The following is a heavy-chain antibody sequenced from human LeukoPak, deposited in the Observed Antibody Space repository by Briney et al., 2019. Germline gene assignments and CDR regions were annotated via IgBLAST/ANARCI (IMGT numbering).Heavy chain of an antibody. V-gene: IGHV3-11*01. CDR1: GFTFSDYY. CDR2: ISSSGSTI. J-gene: IGHJ3*02. Sequence: GGSLRLSCAASGFTFSDYYMSWIRQAPGKGLEWVSYISSSGSTIYYADSVKGRFTISRDNAKNSLYLQMNSLRAEDTAVYYCASRQVRSPDAFDIWGQGTMVTVSS. CDR3: ASRQVRSPDAFDI.